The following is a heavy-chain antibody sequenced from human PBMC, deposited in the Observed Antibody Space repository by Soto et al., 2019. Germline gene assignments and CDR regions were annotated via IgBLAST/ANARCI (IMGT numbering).Heavy chain of an antibody. V-gene: IGHV4-59*01. CDR2: IYYTGST. CDR1: GGSTSSYY. J-gene: IGHJ4*02. Sequence: QEQLQESGPGLVKPSETLSLTCTVSGGSTSSYYWSWIRQPPGKGLEWIGYIYYTGSTNYNPSLKSRVTISVDTSKNQFSLNLSSVTAADTAVYHCASTLSGLNYWGQGTLVTVSS. CDR3: ASTLSGLNY.